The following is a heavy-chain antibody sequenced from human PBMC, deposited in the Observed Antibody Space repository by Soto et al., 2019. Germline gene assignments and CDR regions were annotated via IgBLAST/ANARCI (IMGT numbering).Heavy chain of an antibody. D-gene: IGHD3-16*01. CDR3: ALEKGGGMDV. CDR1: GVSISSYY. J-gene: IGHJ6*02. V-gene: IGHV4-59*01. Sequence: SETLSLTGTVSGVSISSYYWIWIRQPPGKGLEWIGYIYYSGSTNYNPSLKSRVTISVDTSKNQFSLKLSSVTAADTAVYYCALEKGGGMDVWGQGTTVTVSS. CDR2: IYYSGST.